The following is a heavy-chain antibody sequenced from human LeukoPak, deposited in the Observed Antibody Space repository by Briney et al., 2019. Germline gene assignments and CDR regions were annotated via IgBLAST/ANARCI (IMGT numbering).Heavy chain of an antibody. J-gene: IGHJ4*02. CDR2: ISSSSSTI. V-gene: IGHV3-48*04. D-gene: IGHD1-26*01. Sequence: GASLRLSCAASGFTFSSYSMNWVRQAPGKGLEWVSYISSSSSTIYYADSVKGRFTISRDNAKNSLYLQMNSLRAEDTAVYYCARDKPFGIVGATTDYWGQGTLVTVSS. CDR1: GFTFSSYS. CDR3: ARDKPFGIVGATTDY.